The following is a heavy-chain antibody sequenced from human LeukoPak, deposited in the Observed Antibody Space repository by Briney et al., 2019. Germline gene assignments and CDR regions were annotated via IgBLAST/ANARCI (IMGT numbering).Heavy chain of an antibody. J-gene: IGHJ4*02. Sequence: KTGGSLRLSCAASGFTFSAYSMNWVRQAPGKGLEWVSSISTGSSYIYYADSVKGRFTISRDNAKNSLYLQMNSLRAEDTAVYYCARDGRAVMFDYWGQGTLVTVSS. V-gene: IGHV3-21*01. D-gene: IGHD2-21*01. CDR2: ISTGSSYI. CDR3: ARDGRAVMFDY. CDR1: GFTFSAYS.